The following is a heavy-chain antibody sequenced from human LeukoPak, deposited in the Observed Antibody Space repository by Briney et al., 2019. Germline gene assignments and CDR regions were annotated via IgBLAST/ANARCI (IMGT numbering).Heavy chain of an antibody. Sequence: ASVKVSCKASGYTFTGYYTHWVRQAPGQELEWMGRINPNSGGTNYAQKFQGRVTMTRDTSISTAYMELSRLRSDDTAVYYCARHNSVGITYYYDSNSGYWGQGTLVTVSS. D-gene: IGHD3-22*01. CDR2: INPNSGGT. CDR1: GYTFTGYY. CDR3: ARHNSVGITYYYDSNSGY. V-gene: IGHV1-2*06. J-gene: IGHJ4*02.